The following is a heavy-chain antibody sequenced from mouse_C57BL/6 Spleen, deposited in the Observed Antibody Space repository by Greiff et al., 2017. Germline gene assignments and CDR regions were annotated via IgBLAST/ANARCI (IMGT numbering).Heavy chain of an antibody. V-gene: IGHV5-17*01. CDR1: AFTFRDSG. Sequence: EVHLVESGGGLVKPGVSLKLSCAASAFTFRDSGMHWVRQAPEKGLEWVAYISSGSTTISYADTVKGRFTISRANAKNTLCLQMTSLRSEDTAMYYGANYGNFSYAMDYWGQGTSVTVSS. D-gene: IGHD2-1*01. J-gene: IGHJ4*01. CDR2: ISSGSTTI. CDR3: ANYGNFSYAMDY.